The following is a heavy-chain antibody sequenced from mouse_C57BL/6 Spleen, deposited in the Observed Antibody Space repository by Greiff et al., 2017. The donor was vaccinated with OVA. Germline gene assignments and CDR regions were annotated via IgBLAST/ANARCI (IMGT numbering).Heavy chain of an antibody. CDR1: GYAFTNYL. D-gene: IGHD1-1*01. V-gene: IGHV1-54*01. J-gene: IGHJ4*01. CDR2: INPGSGGT. Sequence: QVQLKQSGAELVRPGTSVKVSCKASGYAFTNYLIEWVKQRPGQGLEWIGVINPGSGGTNYNEKFKGKATLTADNSSSTAYMQLSSLTSEDSAVYVCARGLYYYGSSPYYAMDYWGQGTSVTVSS. CDR3: ARGLYYYGSSPYYAMDY.